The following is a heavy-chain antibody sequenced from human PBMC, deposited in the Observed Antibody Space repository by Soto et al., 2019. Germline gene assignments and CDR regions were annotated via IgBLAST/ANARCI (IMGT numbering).Heavy chain of an antibody. CDR1: AYSFTTYW. J-gene: IGHJ6*02. Sequence: GESLKISCKGSAYSFTTYWIVWVRQMPGKGLEWMGIIYPGNSDTRYSPSFQGQVTISADKSISTAYLQWSSLKASDTAIYYCARRGYYYYYGVDVWGQGTTVTVSS. CDR3: ARRGYYYYYGVDV. CDR2: IYPGNSDT. V-gene: IGHV5-51*01.